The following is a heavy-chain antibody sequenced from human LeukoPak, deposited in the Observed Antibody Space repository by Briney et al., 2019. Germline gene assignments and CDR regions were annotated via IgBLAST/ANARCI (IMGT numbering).Heavy chain of an antibody. Sequence: KPGGSLRLSCAASGFTFSSYSMNWVRQAPGKGLEWVSSISSSSSYIYYADSVKGRFTISRDNAKNSLYLQMNSLRAEDTAVYYCARDRTTNYYDSSGYWDWGQGTLVTVSS. CDR3: ARDRTTNYYDSSGYWD. CDR1: GFTFSSYS. J-gene: IGHJ4*02. V-gene: IGHV3-21*01. CDR2: ISSSSSYI. D-gene: IGHD3-22*01.